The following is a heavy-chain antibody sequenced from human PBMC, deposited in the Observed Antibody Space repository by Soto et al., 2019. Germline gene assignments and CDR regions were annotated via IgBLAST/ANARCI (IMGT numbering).Heavy chain of an antibody. Sequence: SETLSLTCTVSGGSSSSGGYYWTWIRQHPGKGLEWIGCIYYSGRTYYNPSLKSRLTISVDTSKRQFSLKLSSVTAADTAIYYCARTEDYSSSLDYWGQGXLVTVYS. D-gene: IGHD6-6*01. CDR3: ARTEDYSSSLDY. CDR2: IYYSGRT. CDR1: GGSSSSGGYY. J-gene: IGHJ4*02. V-gene: IGHV4-31*03.